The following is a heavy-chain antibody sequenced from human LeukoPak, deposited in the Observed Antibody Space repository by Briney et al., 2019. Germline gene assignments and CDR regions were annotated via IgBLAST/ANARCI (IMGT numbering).Heavy chain of an antibody. CDR1: GFTFSSYV. CDR3: AKHEGVVAAANDY. Sequence: GGSLRLSCAASGFTFSSYVMSWVRQAPGKGLEWVSGISGSGGSTNYADSVKGRFTISRDNSKNTLYLQMNSLRAEDTAVYYCAKHEGVVAAANDYWGQGTLVTVSS. CDR2: ISGSGGST. J-gene: IGHJ4*02. V-gene: IGHV3-23*01. D-gene: IGHD2-2*01.